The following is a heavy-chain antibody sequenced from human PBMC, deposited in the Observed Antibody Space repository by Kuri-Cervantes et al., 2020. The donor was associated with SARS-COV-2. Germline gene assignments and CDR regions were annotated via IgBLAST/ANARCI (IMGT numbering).Heavy chain of an antibody. CDR1: RFTFSSYS. V-gene: IGHV3-21*01. J-gene: IGHJ4*02. D-gene: IGHD4-17*01. CDR3: ARAHYGDYVAYIY. Sequence: GESLKISCAASRFTFSSYSMNWVRQAPEKGLEWVSSISSSSSYIYYADSVKGRFTISRDNAKNSLYLQMNSLRAEDTAVYYCARAHYGDYVAYIYWGQGTLVTVSS. CDR2: ISSSSSYI.